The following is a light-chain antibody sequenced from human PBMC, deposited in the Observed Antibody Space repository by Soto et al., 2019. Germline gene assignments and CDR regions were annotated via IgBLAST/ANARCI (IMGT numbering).Light chain of an antibody. V-gene: IGKV1-12*01. J-gene: IGKJ1*01. CDR1: QGISQW. CDR2: GAY. CDR3: QQVTTFPRT. Sequence: DIQMTQYPSSVAAAVGARVTITCRASQGISQWLAWYQHKPGTDPKLLIFGAYCIQRGVHSRFAGSGSDTDFTLTFNSLQPEDVATYYCQQVTTFPRTFGQGTKVEIK.